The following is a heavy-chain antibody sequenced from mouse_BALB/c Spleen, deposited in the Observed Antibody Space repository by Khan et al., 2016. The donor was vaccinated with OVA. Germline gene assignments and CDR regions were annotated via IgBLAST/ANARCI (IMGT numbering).Heavy chain of an antibody. J-gene: IGHJ2*02. Sequence: VQLKQSGPGLVKPSQSLSLTCTVTGYSITSDYAWNWIRQFPGNKLEWMGFISYSGNTKYNPSLKSRFSITRDTSKNQFFLQLNSVTTEDTATYYCARVYGGDFDYWGQGTSVTVSS. CDR1: GYSITSDYA. CDR2: ISYSGNT. D-gene: IGHD1-1*02. CDR3: ARVYGGDFDY. V-gene: IGHV3-2*02.